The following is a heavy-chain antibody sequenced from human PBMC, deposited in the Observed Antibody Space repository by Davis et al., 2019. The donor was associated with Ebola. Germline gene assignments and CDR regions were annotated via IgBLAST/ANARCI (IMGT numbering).Heavy chain of an antibody. J-gene: IGHJ4*02. V-gene: IGHV4-59*11. Sequence: SETLSLTCTVSGGSISTHYWSWIRQPPGKGLEWIGYIYYSGSTTYNPPLRSRVTISVDTSKTQFSLKVSSVTAADTAVYYCARADGDYVHFDYWGQGILVTVSS. CDR1: GGSISTHY. CDR3: ARADGDYVHFDY. D-gene: IGHD4-17*01. CDR2: IYYSGST.